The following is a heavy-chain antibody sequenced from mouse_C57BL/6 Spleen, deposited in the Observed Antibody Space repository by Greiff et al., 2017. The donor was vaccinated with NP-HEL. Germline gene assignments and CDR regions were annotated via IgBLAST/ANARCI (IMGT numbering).Heavy chain of an antibody. CDR1: GYTFTSYW. CDR3: ARKDYGYDGWFAY. V-gene: IGHV1-55*01. CDR2: IYPGSGST. Sequence: QVQLQQSGAELVKPGASVKMSCKASGYTFTSYWITWVKQRPGQGLEWIGDIYPGSGSTNYNEKFKSKATLTVDTSSSTAYMQLSSLTSEDSAVYYCARKDYGYDGWFAYWGQGTLVTVSA. D-gene: IGHD2-2*01. J-gene: IGHJ3*01.